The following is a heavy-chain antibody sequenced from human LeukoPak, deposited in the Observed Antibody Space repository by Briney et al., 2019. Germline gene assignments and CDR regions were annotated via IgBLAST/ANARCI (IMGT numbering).Heavy chain of an antibody. V-gene: IGHV3-11*05. CDR3: ARVGDSSGSDAFDI. CDR1: GFTFSDYY. D-gene: IGHD3-22*01. Sequence: KSGGSLRLSCAASGFTFSDYYMSWIRHAPGKGLEWVSYISSSSSFTNYADSVKGRFTISRDNAKNSLYMQMNSLRAEDTAVYYCARVGDSSGSDAFDIWGQGTMVTVSS. CDR2: ISSSSSFT. J-gene: IGHJ3*02.